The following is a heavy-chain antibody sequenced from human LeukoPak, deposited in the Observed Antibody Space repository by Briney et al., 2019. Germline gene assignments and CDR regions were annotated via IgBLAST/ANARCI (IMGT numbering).Heavy chain of an antibody. CDR3: ARLPSFGVVTDDAFDI. Sequence: ASVKVSCKASGYTFTSYDINWVRQATGQGLEWMGWMNPNSGNTGYAQKFQDRVTMTRNTSISTAYMELSSLRSEDTAVYYCARLPSFGVVTDDAFDIWGQGTMVTVSS. CDR1: GYTFTSYD. CDR2: MNPNSGNT. D-gene: IGHD3-3*01. V-gene: IGHV1-8*01. J-gene: IGHJ3*02.